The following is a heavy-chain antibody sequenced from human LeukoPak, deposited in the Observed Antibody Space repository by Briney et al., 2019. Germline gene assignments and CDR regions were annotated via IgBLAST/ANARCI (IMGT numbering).Heavy chain of an antibody. Sequence: SETLSLTCSVSGGSVVNYYWTWLRQPPGKGLEWIGYIYYSGNTNYNPSLRSRLTISIDTSQNEFSLKLTSVTAADTAVEYCAGSGRSFDYWGQGALLTV. CDR2: IYYSGNT. CDR1: GGSVVNYY. CDR3: AGSGRSFDY. J-gene: IGHJ4*02. D-gene: IGHD6-25*01. V-gene: IGHV4-59*02.